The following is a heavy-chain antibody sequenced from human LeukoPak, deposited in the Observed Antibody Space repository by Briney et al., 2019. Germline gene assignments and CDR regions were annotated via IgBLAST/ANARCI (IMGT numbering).Heavy chain of an antibody. CDR3: ARHGALHYDFWSGYSTPNHFDY. D-gene: IGHD3-3*01. Sequence: SETLSLTCTVSGGSISSYYWSWIRQPPGKGLEWIGYIYYSGSTNYNPSLKSRVTISVDTSKNQFSLKLSSVTAADTAVYYCARHGALHYDFWSGYSTPNHFDYWGQGTLVTVSS. CDR2: IYYSGST. CDR1: GGSISSYY. J-gene: IGHJ4*02. V-gene: IGHV4-59*08.